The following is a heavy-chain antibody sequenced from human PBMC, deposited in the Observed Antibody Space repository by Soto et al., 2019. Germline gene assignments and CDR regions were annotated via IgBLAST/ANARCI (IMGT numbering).Heavy chain of an antibody. D-gene: IGHD6-19*01. CDR2: INAGNGYT. CDR1: GYTFTRYA. V-gene: IGHV1-3*01. CDR3: ARDAAVAGEINFDY. Sequence: QVQLVQSGAEVKKPGASVKVSCKASGYTFTRYAMHWVRQAPGQWLEWMGWINAGNGYTKYSPKFQGRVTITTDTAASTAYMELSSLRSEDTAVYYCARDAAVAGEINFDYWGQGTLVTVSS. J-gene: IGHJ4*02.